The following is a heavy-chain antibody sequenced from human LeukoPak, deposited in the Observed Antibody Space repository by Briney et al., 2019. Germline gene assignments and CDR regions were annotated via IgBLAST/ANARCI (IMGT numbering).Heavy chain of an antibody. CDR1: GFTFDDYG. CDR2: INWNGGTT. J-gene: IGHJ4*02. V-gene: IGHV3-20*04. D-gene: IGHD3-22*01. CDR3: ARGLYYYDSSVYYYLGY. Sequence: GGSLRLSCAASGFTFDDYGMSWVRQAPGKGLEWVSGINWNGGTTCYADSVKGRFTISRDNAKNSLYLQMNSLRAEDTALYYCARGLYYYDSSVYYYLGYWGQGTLVTVSS.